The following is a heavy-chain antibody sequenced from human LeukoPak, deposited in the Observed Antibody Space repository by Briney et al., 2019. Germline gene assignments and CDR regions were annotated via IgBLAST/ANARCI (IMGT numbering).Heavy chain of an antibody. J-gene: IGHJ6*03. CDR3: ARDIVVVPAASYYYYMDV. CDR2: IIPIFGTA. Sequence: SVKVSCKASGRTFSSYTISWVRQAPGQGLEWMGGIIPIFGTANYAQKFQGRVTITADESTSTAYMELSSLRSEDTAVYYCARDIVVVPAASYYYYMDVWGKGTTVTVSS. CDR1: GRTFSSYT. D-gene: IGHD2-2*01. V-gene: IGHV1-69*13.